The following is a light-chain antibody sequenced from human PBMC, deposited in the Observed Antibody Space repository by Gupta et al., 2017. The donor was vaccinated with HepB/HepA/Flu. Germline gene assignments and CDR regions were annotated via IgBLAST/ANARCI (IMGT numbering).Light chain of an antibody. V-gene: IGKV1-5*03. Sequence: DIQMTQSPPTLSASVGDRVTITCRASESIGSWLAWYQQKPGEAPKLLIYKASSLESGVPSRFSGTESGTEFTLTISSLQPDDFATYYCQQYSTYWTFGQGTTVDIK. J-gene: IGKJ1*01. CDR3: QQYSTYWT. CDR2: KAS. CDR1: ESIGSW.